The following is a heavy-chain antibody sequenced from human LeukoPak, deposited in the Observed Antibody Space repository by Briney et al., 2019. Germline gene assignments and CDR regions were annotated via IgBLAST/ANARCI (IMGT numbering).Heavy chain of an antibody. Sequence: GASVKVSCKASGGTFSSYAISWVRQAPGQGLEWMGGIIPIFGTANYAQKFQGGVTITADESTSTAYMELSSLRSEDTAVYYCARDRAGYYYDSSGHLAYFDIWGQGTMVTVSS. CDR3: ARDRAGYYYDSSGHLAYFDI. CDR2: IIPIFGTA. CDR1: GGTFSSYA. D-gene: IGHD3-22*01. V-gene: IGHV1-69*13. J-gene: IGHJ3*02.